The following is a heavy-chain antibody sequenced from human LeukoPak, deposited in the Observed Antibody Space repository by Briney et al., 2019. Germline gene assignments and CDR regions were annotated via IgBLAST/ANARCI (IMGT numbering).Heavy chain of an antibody. CDR2: ISGSGST. V-gene: IGHV3-23*01. J-gene: IGHJ4*02. CDR1: GFTFSSYA. Sequence: PGGSLRLSCAASGFTFSSYAMSWVRQAPGKGLEWVSAISGSGSTYYADSVKGRFTISRDNSKNTLYLQMNSLRAEDTAVYYCAKQRAARGIKFDYWGQGTLVTVSS. CDR3: AKQRAARGIKFDY. D-gene: IGHD6-6*01.